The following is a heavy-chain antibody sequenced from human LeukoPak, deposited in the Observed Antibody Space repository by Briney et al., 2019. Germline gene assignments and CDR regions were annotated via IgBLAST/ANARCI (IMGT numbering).Heavy chain of an antibody. D-gene: IGHD3-10*01. J-gene: IGHJ5*02. V-gene: IGHV3-21*01. CDR1: GFTFSSYS. CDR2: ISSSSSYI. Sequence: GGSLRLSCAASGFTFSSYSMNWVRQAPGKGLEWVSSISSSSSYIYYADSVKGRFTISRDNAKNSLYLQMNSLRAEDTAVYYCATGPYGSGKFDPWGQGTLVTVSS. CDR3: ATGPYGSGKFDP.